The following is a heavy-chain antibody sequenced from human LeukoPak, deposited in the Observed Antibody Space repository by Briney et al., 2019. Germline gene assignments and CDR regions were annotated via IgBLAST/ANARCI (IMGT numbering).Heavy chain of an antibody. J-gene: IGHJ4*02. Sequence: SETLSLTCAVYGVSFSGYYWSWIRQPPGKGLEWIGEINHSGSTNYNPSLKSRVTISVDTSKNQFSLKLSSVTAADTAVYYCASQARRGYCSSTSCYYWGQGTLVTVSS. D-gene: IGHD2-2*01. CDR3: ASQARRGYCSSTSCYY. CDR1: GVSFSGYY. V-gene: IGHV4-34*01. CDR2: INHSGST.